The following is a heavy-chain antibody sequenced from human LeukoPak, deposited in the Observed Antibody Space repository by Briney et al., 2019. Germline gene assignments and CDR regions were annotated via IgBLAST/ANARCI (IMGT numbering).Heavy chain of an antibody. CDR3: PREQYDFWSGYRSTYYMDV. D-gene: IGHD3-3*01. Sequence: SETLSLTCTVSGYSISSGYYWGWIRQPPGKGLELSGSIYHRGSTYCNPSLKMRVTISVDPSKNQFSLKLSSVTAADTAVYYCPREQYDFWSGYRSTYYMDVWGKGTTVTVSS. CDR2: IYHRGST. V-gene: IGHV4-38-2*02. J-gene: IGHJ6*03. CDR1: GYSISSGYY.